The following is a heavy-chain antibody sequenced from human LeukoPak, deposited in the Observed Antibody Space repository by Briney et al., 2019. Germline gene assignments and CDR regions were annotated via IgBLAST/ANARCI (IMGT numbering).Heavy chain of an antibody. CDR3: ARAMRIAVADYYYYYMDV. D-gene: IGHD6-19*01. Sequence: PGGSLRLSCAASGFTVSSNYMSWVRQAPGKGLEWVSSISSSSSYIYYADSVKGRFTISRDNAKNSLYLQMNSLRAEDTAVYYCARAMRIAVADYYYYYMDVWGKGTTVTVSS. V-gene: IGHV3-21*01. J-gene: IGHJ6*03. CDR2: ISSSSSYI. CDR1: GFTVSSNY.